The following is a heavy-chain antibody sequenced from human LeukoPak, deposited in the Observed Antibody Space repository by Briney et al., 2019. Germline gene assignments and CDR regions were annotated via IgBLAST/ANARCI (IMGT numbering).Heavy chain of an antibody. CDR1: GGSISSSSYY. CDR3: ARRKGFVDYGMDV. J-gene: IGHJ6*02. V-gene: IGHV4-61*05. Sequence: SETLSLTCTVSGGSISSSSYYWGWIRQPPGKGLEWIGYIYYSGSTNYNPSLKSRVTISVDTSKNQFSLKLSSVTAADTAVYYCARRKGFVDYGMDVWGQGTTVTVSS. D-gene: IGHD3-16*01. CDR2: IYYSGST.